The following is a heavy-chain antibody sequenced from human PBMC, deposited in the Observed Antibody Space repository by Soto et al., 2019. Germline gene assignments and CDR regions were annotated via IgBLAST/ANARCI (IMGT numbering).Heavy chain of an antibody. CDR3: TKRRNVLRFLEWSSGMEV. J-gene: IGHJ6*02. CDR1: GFTFSNYG. D-gene: IGHD3-3*01. Sequence: GGSLRLSCAASGFTFSNYGMHWVRQAPGKGLEWVAFISDDGSNKYYADSMKGRFTMSRDNSKSTLYLQMNSLGVEDTAVYYCTKRRNVLRFLEWSSGMEVWGQGTTVTVSS. V-gene: IGHV3-30*18. CDR2: ISDDGSNK.